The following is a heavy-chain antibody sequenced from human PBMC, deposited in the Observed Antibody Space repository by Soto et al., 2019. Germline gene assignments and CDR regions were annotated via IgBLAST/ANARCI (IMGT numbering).Heavy chain of an antibody. J-gene: IGHJ4*02. CDR1: GFTFSSYG. CDR3: AKEATVTYFDY. V-gene: IGHV3-30*18. D-gene: IGHD4-17*01. CDR2: ISYDGSNK. Sequence: QVQLVESGGGVVQPGRSLRLSCAASGFTFSSYGMHWVRQAPGKGLEWVAVISYDGSNKYYADSVKGRFTISRDNSKKTLYQQMISLRAEDTAVDYCAKEATVTYFDYWGQGTLVTVSS.